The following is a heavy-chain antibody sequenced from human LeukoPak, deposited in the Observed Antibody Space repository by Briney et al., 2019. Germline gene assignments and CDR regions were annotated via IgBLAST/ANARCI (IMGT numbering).Heavy chain of an antibody. CDR3: ARVNSRVPRAVSDY. V-gene: IGHV3-21*01. CDR2: ISSSSTYI. Sequence: PGGSLRLSCAASGFTFRTYSINWVRQAPGKGLEWVSSISSSSTYIYYADSVKGRFTISRGNANNSLYLQMNSLRVEDTAVYFCARVNSRVPRAVSDYWGQGILVTVSS. D-gene: IGHD2-2*01. CDR1: GFTFRTYS. J-gene: IGHJ4*02.